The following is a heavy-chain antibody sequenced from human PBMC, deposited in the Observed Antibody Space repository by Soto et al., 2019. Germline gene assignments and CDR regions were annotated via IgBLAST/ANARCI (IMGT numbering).Heavy chain of an antibody. CDR3: AKGDYYDSSGYYPTPPFDY. J-gene: IGHJ4*02. CDR1: GFTFSSYA. V-gene: IGHV3-23*01. CDR2: ISGSGGST. D-gene: IGHD3-22*01. Sequence: EVQLLESGGGLVQPGGSLRLSCAASGFTFSSYAMSWVRQAPGKGLEWVSAISGSGGSTYYADSVKGRFTISRDNSKNTRYLQMTSLRAEDTAVYYCAKGDYYDSSGYYPTPPFDYWGQGTLVTVS.